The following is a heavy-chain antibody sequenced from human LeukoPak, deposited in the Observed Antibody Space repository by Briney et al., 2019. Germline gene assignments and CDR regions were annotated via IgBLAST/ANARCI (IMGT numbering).Heavy chain of an antibody. V-gene: IGHV4-34*01. CDR1: GGSFSGYY. CDR2: INRSGST. J-gene: IGHJ5*02. CDR3: ARAGYSSSYNWFDP. D-gene: IGHD6-13*01. Sequence: PSETLSLTCAVYGGSFSGYYWSWIRQPPGKGLEWIGEINRSGSTNYNPSLKSRVTISVDTSKNQFSLKLSSVTAADTAVYYCARAGYSSSYNWFDPWGQGTLVTVSS.